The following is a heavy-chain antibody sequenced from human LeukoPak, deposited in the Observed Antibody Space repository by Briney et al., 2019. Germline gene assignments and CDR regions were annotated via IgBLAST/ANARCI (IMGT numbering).Heavy chain of an antibody. J-gene: IGHJ6*03. CDR3: ARDRVPPASGVFTYYMDV. D-gene: IGHD3-10*01. Sequence: GGSLRLSCAASGFTFSSNAIHWVRHAPGKGLEWVAVISYDGSKKFYADSVKGRFTISRDNSKNTLYLQMNSLRAEDTAVYSCARDRVPPASGVFTYYMDVWGKGTTVIVSS. CDR1: GFTFSSNA. V-gene: IGHV3-30*01. CDR2: ISYDGSKK.